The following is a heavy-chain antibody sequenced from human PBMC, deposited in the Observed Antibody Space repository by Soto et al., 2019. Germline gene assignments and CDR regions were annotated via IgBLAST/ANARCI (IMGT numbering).Heavy chain of an antibody. CDR1: GGSISSYY. CDR2: IYYSGST. J-gene: IGHJ4*02. D-gene: IGHD1-26*01. Sequence: SETLSLTCTVSGGSISSYYWSWIRQPPGKGLEWIGYIYYSGSTNYNPSLKSRVTISVDTSKNQFSLKLSSVTAADTAVYYCARLGSPRVGYYFDYWGQGTLVTVSS. CDR3: ARLGSPRVGYYFDY. V-gene: IGHV4-59*08.